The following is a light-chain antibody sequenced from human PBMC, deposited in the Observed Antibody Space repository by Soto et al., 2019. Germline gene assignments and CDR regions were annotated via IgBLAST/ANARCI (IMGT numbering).Light chain of an antibody. J-gene: IGKJ2*01. Sequence: DIQMTQSPSSLSASVGDSVSITCRASQNIINNLNWYQEKPGKAPKLLIFGASSLQTGVPSRFSGSGSGTDLTLTISSLLPEDFATYFCQQSYTNVHTFGPGPNMEAK. CDR2: GAS. CDR1: QNIINN. V-gene: IGKV1-39*01. CDR3: QQSYTNVHT.